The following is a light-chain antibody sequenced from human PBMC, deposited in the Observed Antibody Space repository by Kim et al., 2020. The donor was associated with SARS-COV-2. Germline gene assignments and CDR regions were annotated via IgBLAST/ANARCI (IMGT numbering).Light chain of an antibody. V-gene: IGKV3-15*01. J-gene: IGKJ2*01. Sequence: EIVMTQSPATLSVSPGGRATVSWRAGQSVSSNLAWYQQKPGQAPRLLIYGASTRATGIPARFSGSGSGTEFTLTISSLQSEDFAVYYCQQYNNWPLYTFGQGTKLEI. CDR1: QSVSSN. CDR2: GAS. CDR3: QQYNNWPLYT.